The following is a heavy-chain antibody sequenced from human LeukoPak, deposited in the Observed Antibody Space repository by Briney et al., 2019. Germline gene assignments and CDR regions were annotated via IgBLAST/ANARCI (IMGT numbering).Heavy chain of an antibody. CDR2: INHSGST. J-gene: IGHJ4*02. D-gene: IGHD3-16*02. Sequence: SETLSLTCAVYGGSFSGYYWSWIRQPPGKGLEWIGEINHSGSTNYNPSLKSRVTISVDTSKNQFSLKLSSVTAADTAVYYCARAHEYYDYVWGSYRYVPQIDYWGQGTLVTVSS. CDR1: GGSFSGYY. V-gene: IGHV4-34*01. CDR3: ARAHEYYDYVWGSYRYVPQIDY.